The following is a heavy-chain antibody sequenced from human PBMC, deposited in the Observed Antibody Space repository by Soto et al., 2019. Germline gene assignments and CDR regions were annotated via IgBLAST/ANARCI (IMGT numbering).Heavy chain of an antibody. Sequence: GGSLRLSCAASGFTVSSIYMSWVRQAPGKGLEWVSVIYSGGSTYYADSVKGRFTISRDNSKNTLYLQMNSLRAEDTAVYYCARVIVRTSYYDSRGYYFNYGGQEPLVTVPS. D-gene: IGHD3-22*01. V-gene: IGHV3-66*01. CDR2: IYSGGST. CDR1: GFTVSSIY. CDR3: ARVIVRTSYYDSRGYYFNY. J-gene: IGHJ4*02.